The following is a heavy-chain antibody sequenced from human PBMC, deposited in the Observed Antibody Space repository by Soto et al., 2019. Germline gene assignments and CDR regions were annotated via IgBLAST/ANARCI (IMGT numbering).Heavy chain of an antibody. CDR2: IKQDGSEK. V-gene: IGHV3-7*03. Sequence: PGGSLRLSCAASGFTFSSYWMSWVRQAPGKGLEWVANIKQDGSEKYYVDSVKGRFTISRDNAKNSLYLQMNSLRAEDTAVYYCARDRGAMVRGGPYYFDYWGQGTLVTVSS. J-gene: IGHJ4*02. CDR3: ARDRGAMVRGGPYYFDY. CDR1: GFTFSSYW. D-gene: IGHD3-10*01.